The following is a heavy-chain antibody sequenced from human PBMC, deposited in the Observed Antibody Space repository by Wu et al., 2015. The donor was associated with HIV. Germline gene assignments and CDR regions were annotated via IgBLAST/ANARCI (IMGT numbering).Heavy chain of an antibody. Sequence: QVRLVQSGAEVKKPGASVKVSCKASGYTFNSYFIHWVRQAPGQGLEWMGIINPSAGSTSYAQKFQGRVTMTRDTSTSTVYMELSSLRSDDTAVYFCARTILYSGSYFDYWGQGTLVTVSS. J-gene: IGHJ4*02. D-gene: IGHD1-26*01. CDR2: INPSAGST. V-gene: IGHV1-46*02. CDR3: ARTILYSGSYFDY. CDR1: GYTFNSYF.